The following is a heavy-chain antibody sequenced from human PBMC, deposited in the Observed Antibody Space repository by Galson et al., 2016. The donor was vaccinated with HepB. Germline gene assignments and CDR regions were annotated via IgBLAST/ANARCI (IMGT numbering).Heavy chain of an antibody. J-gene: IGHJ6*02. CDR2: IYSGSTYI. Sequence: SLRLSCAGSGFIVSSHYMNWVRQPPGKGLEWVAIIYSGSTYIYYADSVKGRFTISRDNANNSVFLQMNSLRAEDTAVYYCAREEGHIVVVTAGTLMMDVWGQGTTVTVSS. CDR1: GFIVSSHY. D-gene: IGHD2-21*02. V-gene: IGHV3-21*01. CDR3: AREEGHIVVVTAGTLMMDV.